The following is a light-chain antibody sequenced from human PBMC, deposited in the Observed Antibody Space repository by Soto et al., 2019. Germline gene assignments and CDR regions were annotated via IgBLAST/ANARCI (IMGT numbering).Light chain of an antibody. V-gene: IGKV3-15*01. Sequence: IVMTQSPATLSVSPGERVTLSCRASQNIYSNIAWYQQRPGQAPRLLIYRASTRATSVPARFSGSGSGTDSTLTISSLQSEYFTVYSCLQYHNLWAFGQGTKVEIK. CDR3: LQYHNLWA. CDR2: RAS. CDR1: QNIYSN. J-gene: IGKJ1*01.